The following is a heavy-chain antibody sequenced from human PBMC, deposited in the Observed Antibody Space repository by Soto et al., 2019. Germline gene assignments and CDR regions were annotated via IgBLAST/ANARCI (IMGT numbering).Heavy chain of an antibody. CDR1: GYTFTSYY. V-gene: IGHV1-46*01. J-gene: IGHJ5*02. CDR2: INPSGGST. Sequence: ASVKGSCKASGYTFTSYYMHWVRQAPGQGLEWMGIINPSGGSTSYAQKFQGRVTMTRDTSTSTVYMELSSLRSEDTAVYYCARQGGYYYDSSGYPWFDPWGQGTLVTVSS. CDR3: ARQGGYYYDSSGYPWFDP. D-gene: IGHD3-22*01.